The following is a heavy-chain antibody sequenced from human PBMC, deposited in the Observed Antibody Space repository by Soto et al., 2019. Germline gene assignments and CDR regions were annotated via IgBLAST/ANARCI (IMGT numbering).Heavy chain of an antibody. CDR3: AREVRYYDSSGYFSDAFDI. D-gene: IGHD3-22*01. CDR1: GGSISSGGYS. V-gene: IGHV4-30-2*01. Sequence: PSETLSLTCAVSGGSISSGGYSWSWIRQPPGKGLEWIGYIYHSGSTYYNPPLKSRVTISVDRSKNQFSLKLSSVTAADTAVYYCAREVRYYDSSGYFSDAFDIWGQGTMVTVSS. CDR2: IYHSGST. J-gene: IGHJ3*02.